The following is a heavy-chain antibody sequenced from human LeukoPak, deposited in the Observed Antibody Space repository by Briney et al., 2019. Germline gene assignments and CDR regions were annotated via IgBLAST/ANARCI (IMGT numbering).Heavy chain of an antibody. V-gene: IGHV4-34*01. Sequence: SETLSLTCAVSGYSISSGYYWSWIRQPPGKGLEWIGEINHSGSTNYNPSLKSRVTISVDTSKNQFSLKLSSVTAADTAVYYCARGPAHTYDFWSGYRYWGQGTLVTVSS. CDR3: ARGPAHTYDFWSGYRY. D-gene: IGHD3-3*01. CDR1: GYSISSGYY. CDR2: INHSGST. J-gene: IGHJ4*02.